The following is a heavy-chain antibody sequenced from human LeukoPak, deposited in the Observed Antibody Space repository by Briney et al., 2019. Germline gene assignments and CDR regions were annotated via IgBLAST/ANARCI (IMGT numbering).Heavy chain of an antibody. CDR3: GKNAAYNIDS. CDR1: GGSFSGYY. Sequence: PSETLSLTCAVYGGSFSGYYWSWIRQPPEKGLEWIGEINHSGSTNYNPSLKSRVTISVDKSKNQFSLNLSSVTAADTAVYYCGKNAAYNIDSWGQGSLVTVSS. J-gene: IGHJ4*02. CDR2: INHSGST. D-gene: IGHD1-14*01. V-gene: IGHV4-34*01.